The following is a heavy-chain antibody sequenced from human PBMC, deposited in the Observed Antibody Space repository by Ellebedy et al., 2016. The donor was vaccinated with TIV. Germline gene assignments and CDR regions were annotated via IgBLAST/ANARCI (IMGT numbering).Heavy chain of an antibody. V-gene: IGHV1-18*01. J-gene: IGHJ4*02. CDR1: GYTFTSYG. CDR2: ISAYNGNT. D-gene: IGHD3-3*01. Sequence: ASVKVSXKASGYTFTSYGISWVRQAPGQGLEWMGWISAYNGNTNYAQKLQGRVTMTTDTSTSIAYMELRSLRSDDTAVYYCAAVGPYYDFWSGYSPTDYWGQGTLVTVSS. CDR3: AAVGPYYDFWSGYSPTDY.